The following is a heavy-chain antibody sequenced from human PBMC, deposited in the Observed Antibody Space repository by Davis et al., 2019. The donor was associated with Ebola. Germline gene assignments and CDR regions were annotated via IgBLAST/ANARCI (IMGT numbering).Heavy chain of an antibody. V-gene: IGHV3-33*01. D-gene: IGHD7-27*01. CDR1: GFTFSSYG. CDR3: ARDRSGPLGILDY. J-gene: IGHJ4*02. CDR2: IWYDGSNK. Sequence: GESLKISCAASGFTFSSYGMHWVRQAPGKGLEWVAVIWYDGSNKYYADSVKGRFTISRDNSKNTLYLQMNSLRAEDTAVYYCARDRSGPLGILDYWGQGTLVTVSS.